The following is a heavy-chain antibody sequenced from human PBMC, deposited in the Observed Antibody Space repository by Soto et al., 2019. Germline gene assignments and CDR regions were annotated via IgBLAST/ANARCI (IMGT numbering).Heavy chain of an antibody. V-gene: IGHV4-39*01. Sequence: SETLSLTCTVSGGSITSGTFYWGWIRQPPGKGLEWIANIYYSGSIYYNLSLKSRVTISVDTSKNQFYLKVSSVTAADTAAYYCARQGRLVTRTPFDQWGQGILVTVSS. CDR2: IYYSGSI. J-gene: IGHJ4*02. CDR3: ARQGRLVTRTPFDQ. D-gene: IGHD3-9*01. CDR1: GGSITSGTFY.